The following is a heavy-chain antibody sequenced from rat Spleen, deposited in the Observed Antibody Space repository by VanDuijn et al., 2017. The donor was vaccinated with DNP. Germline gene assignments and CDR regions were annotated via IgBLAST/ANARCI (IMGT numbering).Heavy chain of an antibody. CDR2: VNSAGST. D-gene: IGHD1-4*01. V-gene: IGHV3-3*01. CDR3: ARWPGYNPPYAMDA. Sequence: EVQLQESGPGLVKPSQSLSLTCSVTGYSITSSYRWSWIRKFPGNKLEWMGSVNSAGSTNYNPSLKSRISITRDISKNQLFLQVNSVTTEDTATYYCARWPGYNPPYAMDAWGQGTSVTVSS. J-gene: IGHJ4*01. CDR1: GYSITSSYR.